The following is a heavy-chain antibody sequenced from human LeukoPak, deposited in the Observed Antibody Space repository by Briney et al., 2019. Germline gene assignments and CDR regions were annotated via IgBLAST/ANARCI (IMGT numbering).Heavy chain of an antibody. Sequence: GGSLRLSCASSGFTFITYGMHWVRQSPGKGLEWVAFIWADGGNKYYAVSVKGRFTISRDNSNNTLYLQMNSLRAEDTAVYYCAKDTKVYYGSGSYTPDYWGQGTLVTVSS. CDR3: AKDTKVYYGSGSYTPDY. CDR2: IWADGGNK. J-gene: IGHJ4*02. D-gene: IGHD3-10*01. CDR1: GFTFITYG. V-gene: IGHV3-30*02.